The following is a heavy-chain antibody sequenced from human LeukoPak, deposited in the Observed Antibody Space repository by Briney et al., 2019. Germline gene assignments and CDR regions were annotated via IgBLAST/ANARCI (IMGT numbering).Heavy chain of an antibody. CDR1: GFSFVSYG. D-gene: IGHD3-22*01. CDR2: IRAYNDNT. CDR3: AREDSYDAFDI. V-gene: IGHV1-18*01. J-gene: IGHJ3*02. Sequence: GASVKVSCKASGFSFVSYGITWVRQAPGQGLEWMGWIRAYNDNTNYAQKLQGRVTMTTDTSTSTAYMELRSLRSDDTAVYYCAREDSYDAFDIWGQGTMIIVSS.